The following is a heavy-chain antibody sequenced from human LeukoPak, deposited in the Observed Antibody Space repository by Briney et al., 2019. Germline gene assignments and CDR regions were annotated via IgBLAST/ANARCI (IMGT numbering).Heavy chain of an antibody. CDR3: ARGAYCSSTSCYSQYYFDY. Sequence: QPGGSLRLSCAASGFTFSSYGMHWVRQAPGKGLGWVAVIWYDGSNKYYADSVKGRFTISRDNSKNTLYLQMNSLRAEDTAVYYCARGAYCSSTSCYSQYYFDYWGQGTLVTVSS. J-gene: IGHJ4*02. D-gene: IGHD2-2*01. CDR1: GFTFSSYG. V-gene: IGHV3-33*01. CDR2: IWYDGSNK.